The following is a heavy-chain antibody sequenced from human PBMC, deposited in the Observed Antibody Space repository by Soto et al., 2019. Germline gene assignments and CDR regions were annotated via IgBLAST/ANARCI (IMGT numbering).Heavy chain of an antibody. CDR1: GFPFDGYS. J-gene: IGHJ6*03. CDR3: AKDVYYSSSWYRGNYYYYYMDV. Sequence: SLRLSCAASGFPFDGYSMHRVRQAPGKRLGGGSGISWNSGSIGYADSVKGRFTISRDNAKNSLYLQMNSLRAEDTALYYCAKDVYYSSSWYRGNYYYYYMDVWGKGTTVTVSS. D-gene: IGHD6-13*01. V-gene: IGHV3-9*01. CDR2: ISWNSGSI.